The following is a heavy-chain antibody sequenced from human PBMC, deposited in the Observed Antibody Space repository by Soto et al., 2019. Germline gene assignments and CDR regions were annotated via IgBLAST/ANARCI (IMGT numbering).Heavy chain of an antibody. V-gene: IGHV4-30-2*01. D-gene: IGHD4-4*01. CDR1: GGSISSGGYS. CDR2: IYHSGST. Sequence: QLQLQESGSGLVKPSQTLSLTCAVSGGSISSGGYSWSWIRQPPGKGLEWIGYIYHSGSTYYNPSLPTRVTTSVARSKNQFSLNLSSVTAADTAVYYCARGMTTVTTYDYWGQGTLVTVSS. CDR3: ARGMTTVTTYDY. J-gene: IGHJ4*02.